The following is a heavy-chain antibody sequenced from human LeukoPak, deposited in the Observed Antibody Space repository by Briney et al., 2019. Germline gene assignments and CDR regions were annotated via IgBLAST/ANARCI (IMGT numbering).Heavy chain of an antibody. Sequence: GGSLRLSCTASGFTFRTYAVNWVRQAPGKGLEWLSGISGSGNGTYYADSVKGRFIISRDNSKNMVYLQMNSLTVEDTATYYCAKRTMSAFDSWGQGTLLIVSS. V-gene: IGHV3-23*01. D-gene: IGHD5-24*01. J-gene: IGHJ4*02. CDR3: AKRTMSAFDS. CDR2: ISGSGNGT. CDR1: GFTFRTYA.